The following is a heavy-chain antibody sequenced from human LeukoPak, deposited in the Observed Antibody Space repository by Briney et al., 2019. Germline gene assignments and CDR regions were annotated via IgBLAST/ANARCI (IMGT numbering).Heavy chain of an antibody. CDR1: GFTFSSYW. Sequence: GGSLRLSCAASGFTFSSYWMSWVRQAPGKGLEWVANIKQDGSEKYYVDSVKGRFTISRDNAKNSLYLQMNSLRAEDTAVYYCARVYYDSSGYHDAFDIWGQGTMVTVSS. V-gene: IGHV3-7*01. D-gene: IGHD3-22*01. CDR3: ARVYYDSSGYHDAFDI. CDR2: IKQDGSEK. J-gene: IGHJ3*02.